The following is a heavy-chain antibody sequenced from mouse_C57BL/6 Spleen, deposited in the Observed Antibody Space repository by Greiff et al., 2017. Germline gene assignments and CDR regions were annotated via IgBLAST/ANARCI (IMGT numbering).Heavy chain of an antibody. CDR2: ISSGGDYI. CDR3: TRDTGSNYVDAMDY. D-gene: IGHD2-5*01. V-gene: IGHV5-9-1*02. Sequence: EVQLVESGEGLVKPGGSLKLSCAASGFTFSSYAMSWVRQTPEKRLEWVAYISSGGDYIYYADTVKGRFTISRDNARNTLYLQMSSLKSEDTAMYYCTRDTGSNYVDAMDYWGQGTSVTVSS. CDR1: GFTFSSYA. J-gene: IGHJ4*01.